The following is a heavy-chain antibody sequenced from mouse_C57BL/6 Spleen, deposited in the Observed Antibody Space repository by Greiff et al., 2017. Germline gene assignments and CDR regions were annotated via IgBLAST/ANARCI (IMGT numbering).Heavy chain of an antibody. CDR3: ARELTGWYFDV. J-gene: IGHJ1*03. CDR1: GYAFSSSW. Sequence: VMLVESGPELVKPGASVKISCKASGYAFSSSWMNWVKQRPGKGLEWIGRIYPGDGDTNYNGKFKGKATLTADKSSSTAYMQLSSLTSEDSAVCVCARELTGWYFDVWGTGTTVTVSS. V-gene: IGHV1-82*01. CDR2: IYPGDGDT. D-gene: IGHD4-1*01.